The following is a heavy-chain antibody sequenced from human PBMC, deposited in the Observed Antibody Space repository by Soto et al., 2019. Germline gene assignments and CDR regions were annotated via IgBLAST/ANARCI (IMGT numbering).Heavy chain of an antibody. CDR3: ARDLRFLEWLPDY. J-gene: IGHJ4*02. D-gene: IGHD3-3*01. CDR1: GYTFTGYY. V-gene: IGHV1-2*02. CDR2: INPNSGGT. Sequence: GASVKVSFKGSGYTFTGYYMHWVRQSPGQGLEWMGWINPNSGGTNYAQKFQGRVTMTRDTSISTAYMELSRLRSDATAVYYCARDLRFLEWLPDYWGQGTLVTVSS.